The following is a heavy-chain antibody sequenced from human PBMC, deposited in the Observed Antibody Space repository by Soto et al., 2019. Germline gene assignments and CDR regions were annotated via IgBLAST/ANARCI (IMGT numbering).Heavy chain of an antibody. D-gene: IGHD2-15*01. CDR2: INPNSGGT. J-gene: IGHJ4*02. V-gene: IGHV1-2*02. Sequence: ASVKVSCKASGYTFTGYYMHWVRQAPGQGLEWMGWINPNSGGTNYAQKFQGRVTMTRDTSISTAYMELSRLRSDNTAVYYCARVNVVVVAATREYYFDYSGQGTLVTVYS. CDR3: ARVNVVVVAATREYYFDY. CDR1: GYTFTGYY.